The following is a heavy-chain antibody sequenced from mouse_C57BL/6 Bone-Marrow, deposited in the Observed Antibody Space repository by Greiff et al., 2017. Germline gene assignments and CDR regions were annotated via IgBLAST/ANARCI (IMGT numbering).Heavy chain of an antibody. CDR2: IYPRSGNT. J-gene: IGHJ4*01. CDR3: ARSRDYYGPYAMDY. D-gene: IGHD1-1*01. Sequence: QVQLKQSGAELARPGASVKLSCKASGYTFTSYGISWVKQRTGQGLEWIGEIYPRSGNTYYNEKFKGKATLTADKSSSTAYMELRSLTSEDSAVYFCARSRDYYGPYAMDYWGQGTSVTVSS. V-gene: IGHV1-81*01. CDR1: GYTFTSYG.